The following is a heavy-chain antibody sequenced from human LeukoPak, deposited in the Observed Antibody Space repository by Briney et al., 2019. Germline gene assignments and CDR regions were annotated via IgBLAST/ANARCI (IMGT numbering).Heavy chain of an antibody. V-gene: IGHV3-48*03. J-gene: IGHJ6*02. Sequence: GGSLRLSCAASGFTFSSYEMNWVRQAPGKGLEWVSYISSSGSTIYYADSVKGRFTISRDNAKNSLYLQMNGLRAEDTAVYYCARETPLRFLEWLPSIGYYYYGMDVWGQGTTVTVSS. CDR1: GFTFSSYE. D-gene: IGHD3-3*01. CDR2: ISSSGSTI. CDR3: ARETPLRFLEWLPSIGYYYYGMDV.